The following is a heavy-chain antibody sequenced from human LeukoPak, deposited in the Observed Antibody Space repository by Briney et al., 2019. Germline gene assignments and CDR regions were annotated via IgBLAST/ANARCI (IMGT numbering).Heavy chain of an antibody. J-gene: IGHJ6*02. CDR2: ISYDGSNK. CDR3: ARENTAMVYYYYGTDV. D-gene: IGHD5-18*01. Sequence: GRSLRLSCAASGFTFSSYAMHWVRQAPGKGLEWVAVISYDGSNKYYADSVKGRFTISRDNSKNTLYLQMNSLRAEDTAVYYCARENTAMVYYYYGTDVWGQGTTVTVSS. CDR1: GFTFSSYA. V-gene: IGHV3-30*04.